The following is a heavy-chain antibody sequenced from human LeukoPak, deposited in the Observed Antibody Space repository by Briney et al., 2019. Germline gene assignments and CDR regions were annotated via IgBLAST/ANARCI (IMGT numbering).Heavy chain of an antibody. CDR1: GGSISNYW. J-gene: IGHJ4*02. CDR3: ARVLISSWDYCDY. V-gene: IGHV4-59*01. Sequence: SETLSLTCTVSGGSISNYWWSWIRQPPGKGLEWIGYVFDSGGTNYNPSLKSRVTISVDTSKNQFSLELSSVTAADTAVYYRARVLISSWDYCDYWGEGTLVTVSS. CDR2: VFDSGGT. D-gene: IGHD6-13*01.